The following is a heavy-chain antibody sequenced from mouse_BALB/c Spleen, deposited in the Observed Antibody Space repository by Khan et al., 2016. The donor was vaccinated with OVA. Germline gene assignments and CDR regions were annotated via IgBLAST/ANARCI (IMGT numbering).Heavy chain of an antibody. CDR3: ARGGRYGLYAMDY. J-gene: IGHJ4*01. CDR2: ISNLAYSI. D-gene: IGHD2-14*01. CDR1: GFTFSDYG. V-gene: IGHV5-15*02. Sequence: EVQGVESGGGLVQPGGSRKLSCAASGFTFSDYGMAWVRQTPGKGPEWVAFISNLAYSIYYADTVTGRFTISRENAKNTLYLEMSSLRSEDTAMYYCARGGRYGLYAMDYWGQGTSVTVSS.